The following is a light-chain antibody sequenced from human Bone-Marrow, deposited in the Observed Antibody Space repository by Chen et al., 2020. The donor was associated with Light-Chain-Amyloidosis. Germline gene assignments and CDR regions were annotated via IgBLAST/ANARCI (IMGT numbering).Light chain of an antibody. CDR3: SSYTTNTGV. V-gene: IGLV2-14*01. CDR1: SSDIGGYDY. CDR2: EVS. Sequence: SALTQPASVSGSPGQSITISCTGTSSDIGGYDYVSWYQQRPGKAPKLIIYEVSNRPSGISSRFSGSKSGNTASLTISGLQAEDEADYYCSSYTTNTGVFGSGTKLTVL. J-gene: IGLJ1*01.